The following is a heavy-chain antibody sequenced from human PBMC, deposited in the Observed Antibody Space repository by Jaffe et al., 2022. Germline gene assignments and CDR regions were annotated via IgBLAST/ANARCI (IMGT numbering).Heavy chain of an antibody. CDR3: ARDCNWNYGAYYYYYYMDV. J-gene: IGHJ6*03. D-gene: IGHD1-7*01. CDR1: GFTFSSYS. Sequence: EVQLVESGGGLVQPGGSLRLSCAASGFTFSSYSMNWVRQAPGKGLEWVSYISSSSSTIYYADSVKGRFTISRDNAKNSLYLQMNSLRAEDTAVYYCARDCNWNYGAYYYYYYMDVWGKGTTVTVSS. CDR2: ISSSSSTI. V-gene: IGHV3-48*01.